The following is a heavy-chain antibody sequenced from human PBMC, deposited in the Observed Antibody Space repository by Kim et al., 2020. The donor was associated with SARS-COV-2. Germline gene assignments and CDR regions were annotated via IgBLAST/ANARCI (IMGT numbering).Heavy chain of an antibody. V-gene: IGHV3-43*01. D-gene: IGHD5-12*01. J-gene: IGHJ4*02. Sequence: GGSLRLSCAASGFKFEDYSMHWVRQFPGQGLEWVSFINRDGISNYTDSVKGRFTISRDNSKGSLYLQMNNLRTEDTALYYCAKDSGFEGDSDYWGQGTLVTVSS. CDR3: AKDSGFEGDSDY. CDR1: GFKFEDYS. CDR2: INRDGIS.